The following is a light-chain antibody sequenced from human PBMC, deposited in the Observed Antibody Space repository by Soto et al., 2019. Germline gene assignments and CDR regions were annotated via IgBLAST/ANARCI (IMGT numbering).Light chain of an antibody. CDR1: GSNIGADYF. CDR3: QSYDSSLRGYV. J-gene: IGLJ1*01. V-gene: IGLV1-40*01. CDR2: DDT. Sequence: VLTQPPSVAGAPGQGVTISCTGSGSNIGADYFVHWYQQLPGAAPKLLIYDDTNRPSGVPDRFSGSKSGTPASLAITGLQAEDEADYYCQSYDSSLRGYVFGSGTKVTVL.